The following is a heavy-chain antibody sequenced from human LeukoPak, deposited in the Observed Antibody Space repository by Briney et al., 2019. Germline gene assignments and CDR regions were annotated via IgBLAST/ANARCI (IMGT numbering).Heavy chain of an antibody. Sequence: HSGGSLRLSCAASGLTFSSYAMHWVRQAPGKGLEWVAVISYDGSNKYYADSVKGRFTISRDNSKNTLYLQMNSLRAEDTAVYYCAREVRGVGGAFDIWGQGTMVTVSS. D-gene: IGHD3-10*01. CDR2: ISYDGSNK. CDR3: AREVRGVGGAFDI. V-gene: IGHV3-30-3*01. J-gene: IGHJ3*02. CDR1: GLTFSSYA.